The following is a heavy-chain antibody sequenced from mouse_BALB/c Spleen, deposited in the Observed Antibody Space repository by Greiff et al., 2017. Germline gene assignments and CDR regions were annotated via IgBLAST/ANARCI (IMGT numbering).Heavy chain of an antibody. CDR1: GYTFTSYW. CDR2: IYPGSGST. J-gene: IGHJ2*01. Sequence: LQQPGSELVRPGASVKLSCKASGYTFTSYWMHWVKQRPGQGLQWIGNIYPGSGSTNYNEKFKSKATLTVDTSSSTAYMQLSSLTSEDSAVYYCTRGSTVVLYDFDYWGQGTTLTVSS. CDR3: TRGSTVVLYDFDY. D-gene: IGHD1-1*01. V-gene: IGHV1S22*01.